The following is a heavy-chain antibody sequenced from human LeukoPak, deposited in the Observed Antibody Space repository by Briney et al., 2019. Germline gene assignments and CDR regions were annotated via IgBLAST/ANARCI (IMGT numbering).Heavy chain of an antibody. D-gene: IGHD2-21*02. Sequence: GRSLRLSCAASGFTFDDYAMHWVRQAPGKGLEWVSGISWNSGSIGYADSVKGRFTISRDNAKSSLYLQMNSLRAEDTALYYCAKEVEGDSYYFDYWGQGTLVTVSS. CDR3: AKEVEGDSYYFDY. V-gene: IGHV3-9*01. CDR1: GFTFDDYA. CDR2: ISWNSGSI. J-gene: IGHJ4*02.